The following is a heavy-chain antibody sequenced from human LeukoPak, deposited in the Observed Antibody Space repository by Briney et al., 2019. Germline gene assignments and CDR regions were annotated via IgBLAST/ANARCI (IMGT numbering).Heavy chain of an antibody. J-gene: IGHJ6*03. CDR2: IYYSGST. Sequence: SETLSLTCTVSGGSISSSSYYWGWIRQPPGKGLEWIGSIYYSGSTYYNPSLKSRVTISVDTSKNQFSLKVTSVTAADIAVYYCSRRSWQLVQAYYYYYYDVWGKGTTVTVSS. CDR1: GGSISSSSYY. D-gene: IGHD6-6*01. CDR3: SRRSWQLVQAYYYYYYDV. V-gene: IGHV4-39*07.